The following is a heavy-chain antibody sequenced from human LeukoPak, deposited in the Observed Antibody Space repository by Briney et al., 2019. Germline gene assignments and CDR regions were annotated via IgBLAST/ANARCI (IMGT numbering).Heavy chain of an antibody. CDR2: ISGSGGST. CDR1: GFTFSNYS. CDR3: AKDRSSSTSCSNY. D-gene: IGHD2-2*01. Sequence: QPGGSLRLSCGASGFTFSNYSLTWVRQAPGKGLEWVSGISGSGGSTSYADSVKGRFTISRDNSKNSLYLQMNSLRAEDTAVYYCAKDRSSSTSCSNYWGQGTLVTVSS. J-gene: IGHJ4*02. V-gene: IGHV3-23*01.